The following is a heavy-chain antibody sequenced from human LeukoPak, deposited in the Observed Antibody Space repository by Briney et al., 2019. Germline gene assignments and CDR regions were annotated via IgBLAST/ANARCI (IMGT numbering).Heavy chain of an antibody. CDR1: GFTFSSYG. CDR2: ISGSGGST. CDR3: TTELDVRPNHY. D-gene: IGHD1-14*01. Sequence: GSLRLSCAASGFTFSSYGMNWVRQAPGKGLEWVSAISGSGGSTYYADSVKGRFTISRDNSKNTLYLQMNSLKSEDTAVYYCTTELDVRPNHYWGQGTLVTVSS. J-gene: IGHJ4*02. V-gene: IGHV3-23*01.